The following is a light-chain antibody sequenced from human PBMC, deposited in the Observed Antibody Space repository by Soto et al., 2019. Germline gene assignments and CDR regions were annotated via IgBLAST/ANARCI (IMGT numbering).Light chain of an antibody. CDR1: QTVGSK. V-gene: IGKV3-15*01. CDR2: GAS. Sequence: EIVMTQSPATLSVSPGERATLSCRASQTVGSKLAWYQQKPGQVPRLLIYGASTRAPGIPARFSGSGSGTEFTLTNSRLQSEDFAVYYCQQYNNWPRTFGQGTKVEIK. J-gene: IGKJ1*01. CDR3: QQYNNWPRT.